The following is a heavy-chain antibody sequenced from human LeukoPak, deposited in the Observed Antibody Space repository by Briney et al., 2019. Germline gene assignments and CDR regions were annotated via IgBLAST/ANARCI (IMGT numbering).Heavy chain of an antibody. D-gene: IGHD3-22*01. J-gene: IGHJ4*02. CDR1: GGSISSYY. V-gene: IGHV4-59*01. CDR2: IYYSGST. CDR3: ARGGAMEYYDSRQNFDY. Sequence: PSETLSLTCTVSGGSISSYYWSWIRQPPGKGLEWIGYIYYSGSTNYNPSLKSRVTISVDTSKNQFSLKLSSVTAAHTAVYYCARGGAMEYYDSRQNFDYWGQGTLVTVSS.